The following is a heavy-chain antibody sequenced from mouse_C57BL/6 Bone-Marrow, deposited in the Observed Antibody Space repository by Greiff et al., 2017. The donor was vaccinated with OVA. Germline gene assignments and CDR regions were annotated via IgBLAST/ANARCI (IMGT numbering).Heavy chain of an antibody. Sequence: VQLQQSGAELARPGASVTLSCKASGYTFTSYGISWVMQRTGQGLEWIGEIYPRSGITYYNEKFKGKATLTADKSSRTAYMELRSLTSEDSAVYFCARNYGSSYPLVDSWGQGTTLTVSS. CDR3: ARNYGSSYPLVDS. CDR1: GYTFTSYG. CDR2: IYPRSGIT. V-gene: IGHV1-81*01. J-gene: IGHJ2*01. D-gene: IGHD1-1*01.